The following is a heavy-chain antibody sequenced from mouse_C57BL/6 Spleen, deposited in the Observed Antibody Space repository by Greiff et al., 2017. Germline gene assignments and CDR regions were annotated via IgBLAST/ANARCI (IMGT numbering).Heavy chain of an antibody. CDR3: TSSYYGKGY. CDR2: IDPETGGT. D-gene: IGHD2-10*01. V-gene: IGHV1-15*01. Sequence: QVQLQQSGAELVRPGASVTLSCKASGYTFTDYEMHWVKQTPVHGLEWIGAIDPETGGTAYNQKFKGKAILTSDNAPSTAYMELRSLTSEDSAGYYCTSSYYGKGYWGQGTTLTVSS. J-gene: IGHJ2*01. CDR1: GYTFTDYE.